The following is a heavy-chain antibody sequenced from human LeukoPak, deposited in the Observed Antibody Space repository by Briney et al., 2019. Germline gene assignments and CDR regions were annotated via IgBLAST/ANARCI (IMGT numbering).Heavy chain of an antibody. CDR1: GLSISNDW. CDR2: VKSKSAGETT. CDR3: ARDTGNSGYFDY. Sequence: GGSLRLSCAASGLSISNDWMSWVRQAPGKGLEWVARVKSKSAGETTDYAAPVKGRFTISRDDSKNTLYLQMNSLRAEDTAVYYCARDTGNSGYFDYWGQGTLVTVSS. J-gene: IGHJ4*02. D-gene: IGHD4-23*01. V-gene: IGHV3-15*01.